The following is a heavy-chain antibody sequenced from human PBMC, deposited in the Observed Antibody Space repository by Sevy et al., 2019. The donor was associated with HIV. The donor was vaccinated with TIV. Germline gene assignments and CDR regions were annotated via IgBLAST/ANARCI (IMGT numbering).Heavy chain of an antibody. CDR1: GFTFDDYT. CDR3: AKDISGEGYLGSGYFDY. J-gene: IGHJ4*02. Sequence: GGSLRLSCAASGFTFDDYTMNWVCQAPGKGLEWVSLITWDGGSTYYADSVKGRFTISRDNSKNSLYLQMNSLRTEDTALYYCAKDISGEGYLGSGYFDYWGQGTLVTVSS. CDR2: ITWDGGST. V-gene: IGHV3-43*01. D-gene: IGHD2-15*01.